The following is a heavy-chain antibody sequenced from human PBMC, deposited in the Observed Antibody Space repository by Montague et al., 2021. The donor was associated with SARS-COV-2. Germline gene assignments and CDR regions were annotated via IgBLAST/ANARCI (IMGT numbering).Heavy chain of an antibody. V-gene: IGHV3-30*04. CDR2: ISYDGSKK. J-gene: IGHJ4*02. D-gene: IGHD6-13*01. Sequence: SLRLSCPASGFTFSTYPMHWVRQAPGKGLEWLVVISYDGSKKDYADSVKGRFTISRDNSENMLYLQMNSLRAEDTAVYYCAKEKYSSSWSDFDYWGQGTVVAVSS. CDR1: GFTFSTYP. CDR3: AKEKYSSSWSDFDY.